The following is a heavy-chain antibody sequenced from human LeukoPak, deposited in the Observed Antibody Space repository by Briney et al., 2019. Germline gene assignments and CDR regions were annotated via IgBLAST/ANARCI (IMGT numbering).Heavy chain of an antibody. D-gene: IGHD1-14*01. CDR3: ARGPVTTWGRPSSRINYYYMDV. CDR1: GYTFTSYD. J-gene: IGHJ6*03. Sequence: GASVKVSFKASGYTFTSYDINWVRQATGQGLEWMGWMNPNRGNRGYAQGFRGRVTMTRSTSTSTAYKAMSSLRSEDTAVYYCARGPVTTWGRPSSRINYYYMDVWGKGTTVTVSS. CDR2: MNPNRGNR. V-gene: IGHV1-8*01.